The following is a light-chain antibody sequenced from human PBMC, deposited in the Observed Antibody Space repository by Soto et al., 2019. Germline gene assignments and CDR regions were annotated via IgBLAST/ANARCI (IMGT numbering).Light chain of an antibody. CDR1: SSDVGVYNY. Sequence: QSVLTQPPSASGSPGQSVTISCTGTSSDVGVYNYVSWYQQHPGKAPKLMIFEVSKRPSGVPDRFSGSKSGNTASLTVSVLQAEDEADYYCSSYAGNNNKMVFGGGTKLTVL. J-gene: IGLJ2*01. CDR3: SSYAGNNNKMV. CDR2: EVS. V-gene: IGLV2-8*01.